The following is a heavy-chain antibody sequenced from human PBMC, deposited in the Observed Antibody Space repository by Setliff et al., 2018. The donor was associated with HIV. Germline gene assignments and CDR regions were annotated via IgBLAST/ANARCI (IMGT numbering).Heavy chain of an antibody. V-gene: IGHV4-28*03. CDR2: IYKGGST. J-gene: IGHJ4*02. CDR3: AGGYTRGYFSHFDN. CDR1: GYSISSSYW. Sequence: PSETLSLTCVVSGYSISSSYWWGWIRQPPGKGLEWIGWIGYIYKGGSTYYNPSLKSRLTISVDTSRNQFSLKLSSVTAADTAVYYCAGGYTRGYFSHFDNWGQGTLVTVSS. D-gene: IGHD3-22*01.